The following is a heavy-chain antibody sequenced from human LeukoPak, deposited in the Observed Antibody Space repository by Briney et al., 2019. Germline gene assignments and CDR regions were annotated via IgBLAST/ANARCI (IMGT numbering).Heavy chain of an antibody. D-gene: IGHD3-22*01. Sequence: PVEVCCKASGGTFSRYTISWVREAPGQGQGWRGRIIPILGIANYAKKFQGRVTITADKSTSTAYIALSSLRSEGTAVYYCARAAYYYDSSGYYFDYWGQGTLVTVSS. V-gene: IGHV1-69*02. CDR3: ARAAYYYDSSGYYFDY. CDR1: GGTFSRYT. J-gene: IGHJ4*02. CDR2: IIPILGIA.